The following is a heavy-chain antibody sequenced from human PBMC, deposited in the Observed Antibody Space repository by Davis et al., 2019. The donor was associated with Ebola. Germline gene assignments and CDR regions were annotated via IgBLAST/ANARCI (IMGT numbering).Heavy chain of an antibody. D-gene: IGHD2-8*01. CDR2: INHSGST. Sequence: SETLSLTCAVYGGSSSGYHWRCIRYQPGKGLEWIGEINHSGSTNYNPSLKSRENISVDTSKNQFSLKLSSVTAADPAVYYCARHSTKGYVWGQGTTITVSS. J-gene: IGHJ6*02. V-gene: IGHV4-34*01. CDR1: GGSSSGYH. CDR3: ARHSTKGYV.